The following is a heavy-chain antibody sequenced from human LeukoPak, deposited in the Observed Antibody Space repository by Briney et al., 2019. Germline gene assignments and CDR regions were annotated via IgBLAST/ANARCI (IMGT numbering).Heavy chain of an antibody. D-gene: IGHD3-9*01. CDR2: IWYDGSNK. CDR1: GFTFSSYG. V-gene: IGHV3-33*01. CDR3: ARDVGTFYDILTGNVDY. Sequence: GRSLRLSCAASGFTFSSYGTHWVRQAPGKGLEWVAVIWYDGSNKYYADSVKGRFTISRDNSKNTLYLQMNSLRAEDTAVYYCARDVGTFYDILTGNVDYWGQGTLVTVSS. J-gene: IGHJ4*02.